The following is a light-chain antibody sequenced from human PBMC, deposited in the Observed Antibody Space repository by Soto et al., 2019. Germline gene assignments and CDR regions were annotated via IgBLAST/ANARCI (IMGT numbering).Light chain of an antibody. CDR3: QQLNTFPYT. CDR2: ASS. V-gene: IGKV1-9*01. Sequence: DIQLTQSPSFLSASVGDRVTISCRASQGISSYLAWYQQTPGKAPKLLSYASSTLQSGVSSRFCGSASETEFTLTLGSLQPEDFATYYCQQLNTFPYTFGQGTRLDI. J-gene: IGKJ5*01. CDR1: QGISSY.